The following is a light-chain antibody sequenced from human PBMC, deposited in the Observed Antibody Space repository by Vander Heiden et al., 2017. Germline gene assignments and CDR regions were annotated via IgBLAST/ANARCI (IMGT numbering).Light chain of an antibody. CDR3: QKYNRYPFT. V-gene: IGKV1-5*03. J-gene: IGKJ3*01. Sequence: DIQMTQSPSTLSASVGASVTIPCRASQSITSWLAWYQLKPGKAPKLLIYKASTLESGVPSRFSGSGSGTEFTLTISSLQPDDFATYYCQKYNRYPFTFGPGTKVDIK. CDR2: KAS. CDR1: QSITSW.